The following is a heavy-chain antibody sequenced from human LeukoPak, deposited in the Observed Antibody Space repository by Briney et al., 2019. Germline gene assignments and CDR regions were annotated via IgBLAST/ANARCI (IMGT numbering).Heavy chain of an antibody. V-gene: IGHV4-34*01. Sequence: SETLSLTCAVYGGSFSGYYWSWICKPPGKGLEWIGEINHSGSTNYNPSLKSRVTISVDTSKNQFSLKLSSVTAADTAVYYCASLAARIVVPAKRYYYGMDVWGQGTTVTVSS. D-gene: IGHD2-15*01. J-gene: IGHJ6*02. CDR1: GGSFSGYY. CDR3: ASLAARIVVPAKRYYYGMDV. CDR2: INHSGST.